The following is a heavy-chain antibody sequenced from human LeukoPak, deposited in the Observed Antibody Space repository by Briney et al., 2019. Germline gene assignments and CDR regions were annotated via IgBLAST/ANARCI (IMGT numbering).Heavy chain of an antibody. V-gene: IGHV4-39*07. CDR2: IYYSGST. Sequence: TSETLSLTCTVSGGSISSSSYYWGWIRQPPGKGLEWIGSIYYSGSTNYNPSLKSRVTISVDTSKNQFSLKLSSVTAADTAVYYCARGEGYCSGGSCYWWFDPWGQGTLVTVSS. D-gene: IGHD2-15*01. J-gene: IGHJ5*02. CDR3: ARGEGYCSGGSCYWWFDP. CDR1: GGSISSSSYY.